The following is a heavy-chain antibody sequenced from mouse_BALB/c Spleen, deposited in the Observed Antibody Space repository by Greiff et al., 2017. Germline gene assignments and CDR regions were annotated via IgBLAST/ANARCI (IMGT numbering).Heavy chain of an antibody. D-gene: IGHD1-1*01. Sequence: VQLMESGPGLVAPSQSLSITCTVSGFSLTSYGVHWVRQPPGKGLEWLGVIWAGGSTNYNSALMSRLSISKDNSKSQVFLKMNSLQTDDTAMYYCARGKLPSYAMDYWGQGTSVTVSS. CDR1: GFSLTSYG. V-gene: IGHV2-9*02. J-gene: IGHJ4*01. CDR3: ARGKLPSYAMDY. CDR2: IWAGGST.